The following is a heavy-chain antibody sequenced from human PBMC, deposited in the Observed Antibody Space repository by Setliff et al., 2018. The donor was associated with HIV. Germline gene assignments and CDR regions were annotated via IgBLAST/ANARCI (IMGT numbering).Heavy chain of an antibody. CDR1: GFTFSSYA. J-gene: IGHJ5*02. D-gene: IGHD6-13*01. CDR2: ISYDGSNK. Sequence: GGSLRLSCAASGFTFSSYAMHWVRQAPGKGLEWVAVISYDGSNKYYADSVKGRFTISRDNSKNTLYLEMNSLKIEDTAVYYCVRRGGAAAGGPHNWFDPWGQGTLVTVSS. V-gene: IGHV3-30*01. CDR3: VRRGGAAAGGPHNWFDP.